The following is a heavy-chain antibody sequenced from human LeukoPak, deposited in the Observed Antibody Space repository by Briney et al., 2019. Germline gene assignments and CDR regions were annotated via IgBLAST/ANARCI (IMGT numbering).Heavy chain of an antibody. D-gene: IGHD4-17*01. CDR3: ARENDYGDYENFDY. V-gene: IGHV3-7*03. J-gene: IGHJ4*02. Sequence: GGSLRLSCAASGFTFSSYWMSWVRQAPGKGLEWVANIKQDGSEKYYVDSVKGRFTISRDNAKNSLYLQMNSLRAEDTAVYYCARENDYGDYENFDYWGQGTLVTVSS. CDR2: IKQDGSEK. CDR1: GFTFSSYW.